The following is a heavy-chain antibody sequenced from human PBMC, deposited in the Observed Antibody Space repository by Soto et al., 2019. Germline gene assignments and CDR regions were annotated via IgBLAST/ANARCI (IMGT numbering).Heavy chain of an antibody. D-gene: IGHD3-16*01. J-gene: IGHJ4*02. Sequence: SVKVSCKASGGTFDSYAISWVRQAPGQGLEWMGGVIPMFLKSNYAQKFQGRVTITADKSTNTVYMEMDSLKSEDTAVYYCVRGGGEMANPPPYLYWGQGTQVTVSS. CDR1: GGTFDSYA. CDR2: VIPMFLKS. CDR3: VRGGGEMANPPPYLY. V-gene: IGHV1-69*06.